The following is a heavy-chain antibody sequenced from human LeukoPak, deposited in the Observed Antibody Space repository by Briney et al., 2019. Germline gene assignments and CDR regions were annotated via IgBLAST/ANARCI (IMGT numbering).Heavy chain of an antibody. CDR2: ISVSGGST. D-gene: IGHD2/OR15-2a*01. CDR3: AKPPAPNMVVDI. J-gene: IGHJ3*02. V-gene: IGHV3-23*01. CDR1: GFTFSSYA. Sequence: GGSLRLSCAASGFTFSSYAMSWVRQAPGKGRGWVSAISVSGGSTYYADSGKGRFNISRDNSKNTLYMQMNSLRAEKTAVYYCAKPPAPNMVVDIWGQGTMVTVSS.